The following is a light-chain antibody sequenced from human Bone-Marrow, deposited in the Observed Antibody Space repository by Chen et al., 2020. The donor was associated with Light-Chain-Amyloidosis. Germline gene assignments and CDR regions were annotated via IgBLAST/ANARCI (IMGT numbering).Light chain of an antibody. CDR1: SSDVGGDNH. CDR3: RSYTIRDNLV. V-gene: IGLV2-14*01. J-gene: IGLJ1*01. Sequence: QSVLTQPASVSGSPGQSITISCTGTSSDVGGDNHVSWYQQHPDKAPKLMIYEVTNRPSWVPDRFAGSKANNAASMTICGLQTEDEADYFCRSYTIRDNLVVGGGTRVTVL. CDR2: EVT.